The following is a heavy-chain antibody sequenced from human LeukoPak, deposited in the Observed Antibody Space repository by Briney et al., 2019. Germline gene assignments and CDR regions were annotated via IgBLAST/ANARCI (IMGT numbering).Heavy chain of an antibody. D-gene: IGHD3-22*01. Sequence: GGSLRLSCVASEFNFNTYALHWVRQAPGKGLEWVAAISYDGSNKYYADSVKGRLSISRDNSKNTPYLQMNSLRGHDTAVYYCARDRGGSGYYYVDYWGQGTLVTVSS. CDR2: ISYDGSNK. J-gene: IGHJ4*02. CDR3: ARDRGGSGYYYVDY. CDR1: EFNFNTYA. V-gene: IGHV3-30-3*01.